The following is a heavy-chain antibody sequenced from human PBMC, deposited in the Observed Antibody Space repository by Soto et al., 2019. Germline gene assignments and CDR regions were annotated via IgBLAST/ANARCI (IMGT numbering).Heavy chain of an antibody. CDR3: ARAPRYDYGDYSDY. Sequence: GGSLRLSCAASGFTFSSYAMSWVRQAPGKGLEWVSAISGSGGSTYYADSLKGRFTISRDNSKNSLYLQMNSLRAEDTAVYYCARAPRYDYGDYSDYWGQGTLVTVSS. CDR2: ISGSGGST. J-gene: IGHJ4*02. V-gene: IGHV3-23*01. D-gene: IGHD4-17*01. CDR1: GFTFSSYA.